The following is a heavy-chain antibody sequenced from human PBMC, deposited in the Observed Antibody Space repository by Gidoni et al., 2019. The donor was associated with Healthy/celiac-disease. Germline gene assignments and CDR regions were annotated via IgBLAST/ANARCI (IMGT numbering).Heavy chain of an antibody. CDR2: ISFDGSNK. J-gene: IGHJ4*02. V-gene: IGHV3-30-3*01. CDR1: GFTFSTYA. CDR3: ARDLEQWLALYY. D-gene: IGHD6-19*01. Sequence: QVQLVQSGGGVVQPGRSLRPSCAASGFTFSTYAMHWVRQAPGKGLDWVAVISFDGSNKYYADSVKGRFTISRDNSKNTLYLQMNSLRVEDMATYYCARDLEQWLALYYWGQGTLVTVSS.